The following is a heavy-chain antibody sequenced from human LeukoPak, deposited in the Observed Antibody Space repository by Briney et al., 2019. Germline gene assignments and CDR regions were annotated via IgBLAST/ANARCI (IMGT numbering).Heavy chain of an antibody. CDR2: ISAYNGNT. Sequence: GASVKVSCKASGYTFNSYDISWVRQAPGQGLEWMGWISAYNGNTNYAQKLQGRVTMTTDTSTSTAYMELRSLRSDDTAVYCCAREGWYSRWSDPGCQGSLVTVSS. V-gene: IGHV1-18*01. D-gene: IGHD2-15*01. J-gene: IGHJ5*02. CDR3: AREGWYSRWSDP. CDR1: GYTFNSYD.